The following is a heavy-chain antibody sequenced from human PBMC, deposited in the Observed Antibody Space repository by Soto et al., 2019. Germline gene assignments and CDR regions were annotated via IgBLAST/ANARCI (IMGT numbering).Heavy chain of an antibody. CDR2: ISGDGVTT. V-gene: IGHV3-74*01. CDR1: GFPFSFYW. CDR3: AREYYGLLTGYYTDY. J-gene: IGHJ4*02. D-gene: IGHD3-9*01. Sequence: EVQLVESGGDLVQRGGSLRLSCAASGFPFSFYWMHWVRHTPGKGLDWVARISGDGVTTYYADSVTGRFTVSRDNAKKTLSLQISGLRAEDTAVYYCAREYYGLLTGYYTDYWGQGTLVSVSS.